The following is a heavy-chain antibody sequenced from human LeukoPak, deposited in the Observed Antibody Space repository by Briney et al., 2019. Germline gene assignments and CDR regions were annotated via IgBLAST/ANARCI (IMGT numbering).Heavy chain of an antibody. V-gene: IGHV4-59*08. CDR1: GGSISSYY. Sequence: SETLSLTCTVSGGSISSYYWSWIRQPPGKGLEWIGYIYYSGRTNYNPSLKSRVTISVDTSKNQLSLKLSSVTAADTDVYYCARGGRDGYTLYPFDYWGQGTLVTVSS. CDR3: ARGGRDGYTLYPFDY. CDR2: IYYSGRT. D-gene: IGHD5-24*01. J-gene: IGHJ4*02.